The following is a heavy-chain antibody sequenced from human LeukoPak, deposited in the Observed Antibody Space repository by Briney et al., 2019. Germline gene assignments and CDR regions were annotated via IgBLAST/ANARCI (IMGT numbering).Heavy chain of an antibody. Sequence: SETLSLTCTVSGGSISSYYWSWIRQPAGKGLEWIGRIYTSGSTNYNPSLKSRVTMSVDTSKNQFSLKLSSVTAADTAVYYCATRSEDEAARLHDAFDIWGQGTMVTVSS. V-gene: IGHV4-4*07. CDR2: IYTSGST. CDR1: GGSISSYY. CDR3: ATRSEDEAARLHDAFDI. J-gene: IGHJ3*02. D-gene: IGHD6-6*01.